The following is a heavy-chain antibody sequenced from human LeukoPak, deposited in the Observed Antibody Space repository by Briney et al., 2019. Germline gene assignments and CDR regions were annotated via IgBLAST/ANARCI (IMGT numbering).Heavy chain of an antibody. V-gene: IGHV1-18*01. CDR2: ISAYNGDT. J-gene: IGHJ4*02. D-gene: IGHD4-17*01. CDR1: GFTFTKHG. CDR3: ARDVTTVQGCLDY. Sequence: ASVKVSCKTSGFTFTKHGISWVRQAPGQGLEWMGWISAYNGDTCYAQKFQGRVTMTEDTSTDTAYMELSSLRSEDTAVYYCARDVTTVQGCLDYWGQGTLVTVSS.